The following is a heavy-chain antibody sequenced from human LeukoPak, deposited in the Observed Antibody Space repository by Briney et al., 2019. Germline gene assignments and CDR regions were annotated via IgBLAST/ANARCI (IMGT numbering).Heavy chain of an antibody. Sequence: ETLSLTCTVSGGSISSYYWSWIRQPAGKGLEWIGRIYTSGSTNYNPSLKSRVTMSVDTSKNQFSLKLSSVTAADTAVYYCARDFLDIVVVPAAPKVYYYYMDVWGKGTTVTVSS. J-gene: IGHJ6*03. CDR3: ARDFLDIVVVPAAPKVYYYYMDV. D-gene: IGHD2-2*03. V-gene: IGHV4-4*07. CDR2: IYTSGST. CDR1: GGSISSYY.